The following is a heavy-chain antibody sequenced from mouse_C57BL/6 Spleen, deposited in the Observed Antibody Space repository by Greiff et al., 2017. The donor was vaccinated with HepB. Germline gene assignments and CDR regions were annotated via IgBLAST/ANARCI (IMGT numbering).Heavy chain of an antibody. J-gene: IGHJ1*03. CDR3: AGRGDYDGWYFDV. CDR2: IDPSDSYT. CDR1: GYTFTSYW. V-gene: IGHV1-69*01. D-gene: IGHD2-4*01. Sequence: VQLQQPGAELVMPGASVKLSCKASGYTFTSYWMHWVKQRPGQGLEWIGEIDPSDSYTNYNQKFKGKSTLTVDKSSSTAYMQLSSLTSEDSAVYYCAGRGDYDGWYFDVWGTGTTVTVAS.